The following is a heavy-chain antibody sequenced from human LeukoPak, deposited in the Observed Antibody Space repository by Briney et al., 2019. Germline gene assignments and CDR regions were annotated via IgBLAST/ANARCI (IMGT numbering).Heavy chain of an antibody. V-gene: IGHV4-38-2*01. CDR3: ARGVTPFDY. CDR1: GFTFSSYA. CDR2: MYHSGST. Sequence: GSLRLSCAASGFTFSSYAMSWVRQAPGKGLEWIGSMYHSGSTYYNPSLKSRVTISVDTSKNQFSLKLSSVTAADTAVYYCARGVTPFDYWGQGTLVTVSS. D-gene: IGHD2-21*02. J-gene: IGHJ4*02.